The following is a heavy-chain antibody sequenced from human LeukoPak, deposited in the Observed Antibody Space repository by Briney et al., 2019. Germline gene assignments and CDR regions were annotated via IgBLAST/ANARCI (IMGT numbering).Heavy chain of an antibody. V-gene: IGHV4-59*01. D-gene: IGHD3-22*01. CDR1: GGSFSSYY. CDR3: ARMYYYDSSGYYSWYFDL. CDR2: IYYSGST. J-gene: IGHJ2*01. Sequence: SETLSLTCTVSGGSFSSYYWSWIRQPPGKGLEWIGYIYYSGSTNYNPSLKSRVTISVDTSKNQFSLKLSSVTAADTAVYYCARMYYYDSSGYYSWYFDLWGRGTLVTVSS.